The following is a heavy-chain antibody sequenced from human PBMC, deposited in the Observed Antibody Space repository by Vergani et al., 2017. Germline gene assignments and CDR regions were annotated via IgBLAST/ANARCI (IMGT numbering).Heavy chain of an antibody. CDR2: IIPIFGTA. V-gene: IGHV1-69*12. CDR3: ARERRGVTTSYYYYYGMDV. J-gene: IGHJ6*02. CDR1: GGTFSSYA. Sequence: QVQLVQSGAEVKKPGSSVKVSCKASGGTFSSYAISWVRQAPGQGLEWMGGIIPIFGTANYAQKFQGRVTITADESTSTDYMELSSLRSEDTAVYYCARERRGVTTSYYYYYGMDVWGQGTTVTVSS. D-gene: IGHD4-17*01.